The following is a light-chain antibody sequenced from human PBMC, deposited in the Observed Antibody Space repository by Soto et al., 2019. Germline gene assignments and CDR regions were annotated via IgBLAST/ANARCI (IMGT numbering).Light chain of an antibody. V-gene: IGKV3-20*01. CDR1: QRVSSSN. Sequence: EIVLTQSPGTLSLSPGEIATLSCSASQRVSSSNLAWYQQKPGLAPRLLIYGATSRATGIPDRFSGSGSGTDFTLTISRLEPEDFAVYSCHQYGSPPPWTVAQGTSVEIK. CDR2: GAT. J-gene: IGKJ1*01. CDR3: HQYGSPPPWT.